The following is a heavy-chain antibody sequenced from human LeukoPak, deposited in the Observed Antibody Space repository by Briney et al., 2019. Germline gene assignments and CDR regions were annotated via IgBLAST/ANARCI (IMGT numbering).Heavy chain of an antibody. Sequence: GGSLRLSCAVSGLNFRNSWMTWVRQAPGRGLEWVANIKDDGSEKYYVDSVKGRFTIARDNAKNSLYLQMNSLSAEDTAVYFCTNWGDTWGLDFWGQGILVSVSS. CDR3: TNWGDTWGLDF. J-gene: IGHJ4*02. D-gene: IGHD7-27*01. CDR2: IKDDGSEK. V-gene: IGHV3-7*01. CDR1: GLNFRNSW.